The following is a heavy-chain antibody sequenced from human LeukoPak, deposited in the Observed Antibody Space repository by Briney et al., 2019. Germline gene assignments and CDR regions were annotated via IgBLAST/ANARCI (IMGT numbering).Heavy chain of an antibody. CDR1: GYSFTSYW. CDR2: IFPGDSDT. D-gene: IGHD3-10*01. Sequence: LGESLKISCKGSGYSFTSYWIGWVRQMPGKGLEWMGIIFPGDSDTSYSPSFQGQVTISADKSISTAYLQWSSLRASDTAMYYCARRDGSFRYYFEYWGQGTPVTVSS. CDR3: ARRDGSFRYYFEY. J-gene: IGHJ4*02. V-gene: IGHV5-51*01.